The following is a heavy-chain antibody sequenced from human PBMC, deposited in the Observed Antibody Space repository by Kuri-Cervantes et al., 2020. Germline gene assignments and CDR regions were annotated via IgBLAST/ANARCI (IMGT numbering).Heavy chain of an antibody. Sequence: LSLTCAASGFTFSSYSMSWVRQAPGKGLEWVSSISSSSSYIYYADSVRGRFTISRDNAKNSLYLQMNSLRAEGTAVYYCAKLAAAGTGIFDYWGQGTLVTVSS. CDR2: ISSSSSYI. J-gene: IGHJ4*02. CDR3: AKLAAAGTGIFDY. D-gene: IGHD6-13*01. V-gene: IGHV3-21*01. CDR1: GFTFSSYS.